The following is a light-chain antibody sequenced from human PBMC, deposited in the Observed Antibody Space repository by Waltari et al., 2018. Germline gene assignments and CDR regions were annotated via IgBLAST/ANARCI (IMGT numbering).Light chain of an antibody. CDR2: DVS. CDR1: SNDVGGYNS. V-gene: IGLV2-14*01. Sequence: SALTQPASVSGSPGQSVTIFCTGTSNDVGGYNSVSWYQEHPGQAPRVIIYDVSDRPSVVSDRFSGSKSGNTASLTISGLQAEDEADYYCSSQSSNNVVLFGGGTKLTVL. J-gene: IGLJ2*01. CDR3: SSQSSNNVVL.